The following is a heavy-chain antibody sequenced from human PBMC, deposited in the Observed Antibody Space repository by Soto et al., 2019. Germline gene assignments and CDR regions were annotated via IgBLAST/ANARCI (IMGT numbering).Heavy chain of an antibody. CDR1: GGDLTNSG. CDR2: IFPLLAMV. V-gene: IGHV1-69*04. CDR3: AKEDGAGFNS. Sequence: QVHLVQSGAEMKKPGSSVKVSCKVSGGDLTNSGISWVRQAPGQGLEWMGGIFPLLAMVDYSQKFQGRVTNTAAESTNTAYMDLGSLTSEDTAVSYCAKEDGAGFNSWGQGTLVIVSS. J-gene: IGHJ1*01. D-gene: IGHD1-26*01.